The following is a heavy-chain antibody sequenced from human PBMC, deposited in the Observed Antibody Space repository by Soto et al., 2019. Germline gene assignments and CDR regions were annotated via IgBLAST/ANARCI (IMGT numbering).Heavy chain of an antibody. CDR2: ISSSSSYI. V-gene: IGHV3-21*01. J-gene: IGHJ3*02. CDR3: ARNMHIVLVTARSAFDI. Sequence: PGGSLRLSCAASGFTFSSYSMNWVRQAPGKGLEWVSSISSSSSYIYYADSVKGRFTISRDNAKNSLYLQMNSLRAEDTAVYYCARNMHIVLVTARSAFDIWGQGTMVTVSS. CDR1: GFTFSSYS. D-gene: IGHD2-21*02.